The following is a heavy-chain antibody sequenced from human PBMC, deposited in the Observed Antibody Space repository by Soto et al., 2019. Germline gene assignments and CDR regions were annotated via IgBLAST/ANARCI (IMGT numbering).Heavy chain of an antibody. J-gene: IGHJ5*02. CDR2: IYYSGST. Sequence: SQTLSLTCTVSGVSISSYYWSWIRQPPGKGLEWIGYIYYSGSTNYNPSLKSRVTISVDTSKNQFSLKLSSVTAADTAVYYCARASAAEGWFDPWGQGTLVTVSS. V-gene: IGHV4-59*01. CDR3: ARASAAEGWFDP. D-gene: IGHD6-13*01. CDR1: GVSISSYY.